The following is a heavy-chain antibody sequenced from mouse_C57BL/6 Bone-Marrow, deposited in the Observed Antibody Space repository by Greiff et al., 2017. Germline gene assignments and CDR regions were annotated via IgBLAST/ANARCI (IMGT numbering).Heavy chain of an antibody. Sequence: VKLVESGAELARPGASVKLSCKASGYTFTSYGISWVKQRTGQGLEWIGEIYPRSGNTYYNEKFKGKATLTADKSSSTAYMELRSLTSEDSAVYFCASGSRWAYWGQGTLVTVSA. CDR1: GYTFTSYG. D-gene: IGHD1-1*01. J-gene: IGHJ3*01. V-gene: IGHV1-81*01. CDR3: ASGSRWAY. CDR2: IYPRSGNT.